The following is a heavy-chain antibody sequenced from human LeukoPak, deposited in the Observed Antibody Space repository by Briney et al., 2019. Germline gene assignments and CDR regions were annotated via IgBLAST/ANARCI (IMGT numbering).Heavy chain of an antibody. D-gene: IGHD1-26*01. Sequence: GASVKVSCKASGYAFTGYYMHWVRQAPGQGLEWMGWINPNSGGTNYAQKFQGRVTMTRDTSISTAYMELSRLRSDDTAVYYCARTYGYVGQQRMDVWGQGTTVTVSS. V-gene: IGHV1-2*02. CDR1: GYAFTGYY. CDR3: ARTYGYVGQQRMDV. J-gene: IGHJ6*02. CDR2: INPNSGGT.